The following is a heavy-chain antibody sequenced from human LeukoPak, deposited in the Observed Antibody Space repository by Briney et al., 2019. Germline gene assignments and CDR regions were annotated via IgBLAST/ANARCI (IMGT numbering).Heavy chain of an antibody. Sequence: ASVKVSCKASGYTFTSYGISWVRQAPGQGHEWMGWISAYNGNTNYAQKLQGRVTMTTDTSTSTAYMELRSLRSDDTAVYYCARVGRDYSNGYYYYYMDVWGKGTTVTVSS. CDR1: GYTFTSYG. D-gene: IGHD4-11*01. CDR3: ARVGRDYSNGYYYYYMDV. CDR2: ISAYNGNT. J-gene: IGHJ6*03. V-gene: IGHV1-18*01.